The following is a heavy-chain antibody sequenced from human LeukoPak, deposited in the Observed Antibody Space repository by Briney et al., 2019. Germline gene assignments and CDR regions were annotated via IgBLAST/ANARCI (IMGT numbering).Heavy chain of an antibody. D-gene: IGHD5-12*01. CDR2: INPNSGYT. V-gene: IGHV1-2*02. Sequence: ASVKVSCKASGYTFTDYYIHWVRQAPGQGLEWMGLINPNSGYTSYAQNFQGRVTMTRDTSISTAYMELSRLRSDDTAVYYCARLYSGYDYFTYYYYMDVWGKGTTVTVSS. CDR3: ARLYSGYDYFTYYYYMDV. J-gene: IGHJ6*03. CDR1: GYTFTDYY.